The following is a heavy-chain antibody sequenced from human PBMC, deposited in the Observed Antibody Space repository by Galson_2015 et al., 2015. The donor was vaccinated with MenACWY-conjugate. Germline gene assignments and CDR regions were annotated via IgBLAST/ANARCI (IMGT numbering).Heavy chain of an antibody. V-gene: IGHV4-4*02. D-gene: IGHD1-26*01. CDR3: ARHGSKGWELAD. Sequence: TLSLTCAVSGGSISSSNWWSWVRQPPGKGLEWIGEIYHSGSTNYNPSLKSRVTISVDKSKNQFSLKLSSVTAADTAAYYCARHGSKGWELADWGQGTLATVSS. J-gene: IGHJ4*02. CDR1: GGSISSSNW. CDR2: IYHSGST.